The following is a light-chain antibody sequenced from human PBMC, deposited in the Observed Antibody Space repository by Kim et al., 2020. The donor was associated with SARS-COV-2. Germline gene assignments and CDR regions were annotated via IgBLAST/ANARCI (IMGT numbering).Light chain of an antibody. Sequence: SYELTQPPSVSVSPGQTASITCSGDKLGDKYACWYQQKPGQSPVLVIYQDSKRPSGIPERFTGSNSGNTATLTISGTQAMDEADYYCQAWDSSCVVCGGG. CDR3: QAWDSSCVV. CDR1: KLGDKY. J-gene: IGLJ2*01. CDR2: QDS. V-gene: IGLV3-1*01.